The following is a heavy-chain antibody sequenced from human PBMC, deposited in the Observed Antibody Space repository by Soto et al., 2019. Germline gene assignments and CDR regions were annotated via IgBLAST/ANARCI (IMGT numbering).Heavy chain of an antibody. D-gene: IGHD3-9*01. CDR1: GFAFSSYW. Sequence: GGSLRLSCAASGFAFSSYWMHWVRQAPREGLVWVSRISSDGSFTSYADSVKGRCTISRHNAYNTLYLQMNSLRAEDTAVYYCATFGIDWYDSYWGQGTLVTVSS. J-gene: IGHJ4*02. CDR2: ISSDGSFT. CDR3: ATFGIDWYDSY. V-gene: IGHV3-74*01.